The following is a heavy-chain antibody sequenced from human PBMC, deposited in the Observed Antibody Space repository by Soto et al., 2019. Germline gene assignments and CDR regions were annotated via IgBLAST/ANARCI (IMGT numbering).Heavy chain of an antibody. Sequence: KPSETLSLTCTVSGGSISSSSYYWGWIRQPPGKGLEWIGSIYYSGSTYYNPSLKSRVTISVDTSKNQFSLKLSSVTAADTAVYYCARHCDGYGYLTGYYYGMDVWGQGTTVTVSS. CDR1: GGSISSSSYY. CDR3: ARHCDGYGYLTGYYYGMDV. V-gene: IGHV4-39*01. D-gene: IGHD5-18*01. CDR2: IYYSGST. J-gene: IGHJ6*02.